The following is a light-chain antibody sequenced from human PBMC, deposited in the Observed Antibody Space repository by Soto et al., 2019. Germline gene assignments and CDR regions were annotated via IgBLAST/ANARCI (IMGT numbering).Light chain of an antibody. Sequence: QSVLTQPPSVSAAPGQTVTISCSGSSSNIGNNYVSWYQQLPGTAPKLLIYDNNKRPSGIPDRFSGSKSGTSATLTVSGLQAEDEADYYCSSYAGSSNVFGTGTKVTVL. CDR3: SSYAGSSNV. CDR2: DNN. J-gene: IGLJ1*01. CDR1: SSNIGNNY. V-gene: IGLV1-51*01.